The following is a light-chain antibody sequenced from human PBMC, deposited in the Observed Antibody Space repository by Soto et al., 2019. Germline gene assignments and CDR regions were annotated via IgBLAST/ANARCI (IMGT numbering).Light chain of an antibody. CDR3: QQYGSSPWT. CDR1: QSLSVSY. V-gene: IGKV3-20*01. J-gene: IGKJ1*01. CDR2: DAS. Sequence: EIVLTRSPGTLSLSPGDRATLSCRASQSLSVSYIAWYQQKPGQAPRLVIFDASNRANGVPARFGGSGSGTDFTLTINSLEPEDFAVYYCQQYGSSPWTFGQGTKVDIK.